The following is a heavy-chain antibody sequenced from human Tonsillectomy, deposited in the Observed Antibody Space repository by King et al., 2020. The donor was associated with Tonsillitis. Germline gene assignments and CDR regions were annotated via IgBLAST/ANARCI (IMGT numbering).Heavy chain of an antibody. CDR3: ARGLDDSGGFTLGL. CDR1: GGTFSSHA. J-gene: IGHJ4*02. V-gene: IGHV1-69*04. Sequence: QLVQSGAEVKKPGSSVKVSCKASGGTFSSHAINWVRQAPGQGFEWMGRIIPIICIGSYSQEFQASVTITADKSTSTHYMDLSSLRSEDSAVYYCARGLDDSGGFTLGLWGQGTLVTVSS. CDR2: IIPIICIG. D-gene: IGHD3-22*01.